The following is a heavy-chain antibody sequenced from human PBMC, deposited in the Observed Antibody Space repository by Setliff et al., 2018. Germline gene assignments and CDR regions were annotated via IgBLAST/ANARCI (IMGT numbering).Heavy chain of an antibody. J-gene: IGHJ4*02. CDR2: INPHSGGT. Sequence: ASVKVSCKASGYTFSAYYIHWVRQAPGQGLEWMGWINPHSGGTNFPQTFQGRVTMTRDPSINTAYMELSRLTSDDTDVYYCAREVLSTVVAWDYWGQGTLVTVSS. CDR3: AREVLSTVVAWDY. V-gene: IGHV1-2*02. D-gene: IGHD4-17*01. CDR1: GYTFSAYY.